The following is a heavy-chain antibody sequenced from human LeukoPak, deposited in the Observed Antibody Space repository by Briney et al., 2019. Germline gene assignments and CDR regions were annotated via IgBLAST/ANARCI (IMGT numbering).Heavy chain of an antibody. CDR2: INPSGGTT. D-gene: IGHD3-9*01. CDR3: ARSYDILTGPPRGHYYYYMDV. CDR1: GYTFTSYY. J-gene: IGHJ6*03. Sequence: VASVKVSCKASGYTFTSYYMHWVRQAPGQGLEWMGIINPSGGTTSYAQKFQGRVTMTRDTSTSTVYMELSSLRSEDTAVYYCARSYDILTGPPRGHYYYYMDVWGKGTTVTVSS. V-gene: IGHV1-46*01.